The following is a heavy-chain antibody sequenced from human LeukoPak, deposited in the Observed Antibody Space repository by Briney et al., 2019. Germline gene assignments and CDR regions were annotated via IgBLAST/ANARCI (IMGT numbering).Heavy chain of an antibody. D-gene: IGHD6-6*01. CDR3: ARGYSSSSGDLDY. CDR1: GFTFSSYS. Sequence: GGSLRLSCAASGFTFSSYSMNWVRQAPGKGLEWVSSISSSSSYIYYADSVKGRFTISRDNAKNSLYLKMNSLRDEDTAVYYCARGYSSSSGDLDYWGQGTLVTVSS. J-gene: IGHJ4*02. CDR2: ISSSSSYI. V-gene: IGHV3-21*01.